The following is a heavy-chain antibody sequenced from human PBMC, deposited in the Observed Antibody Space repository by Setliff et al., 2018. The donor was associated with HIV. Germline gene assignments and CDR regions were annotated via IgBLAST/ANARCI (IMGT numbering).Heavy chain of an antibody. D-gene: IGHD3-10*01. J-gene: IGHJ4*02. CDR2: INHSGST. Sequence: SETLSLTCAGFGGSFSGYYWTWIRQPPGKGLEWIGEINHSGSTDYNPSLKSRVTISVDTSKRQFSLKLSSVTAADTAVYYCARGLDYYGSGSYLPLGYWGQGTQVTVSS. CDR1: GGSFSGYY. CDR3: ARGLDYYGSGSYLPLGY. V-gene: IGHV4-34*01.